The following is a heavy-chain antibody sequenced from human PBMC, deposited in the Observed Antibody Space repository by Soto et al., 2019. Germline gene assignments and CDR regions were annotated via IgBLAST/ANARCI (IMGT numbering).Heavy chain of an antibody. Sequence: QVQLVQSGAEVKKPGSSVKVSCKASGGTFSSYAISWVRQAPGQGLEWMGGIIPIFGTANYAQKFQGRVTITADESTSTAYMELSRLRSEDTAVYYCARDVGSYCTNGVCHWFDPWGQGTLVTVSS. V-gene: IGHV1-69*01. CDR3: ARDVGSYCTNGVCHWFDP. CDR1: GGTFSSYA. D-gene: IGHD2-8*01. J-gene: IGHJ5*02. CDR2: IIPIFGTA.